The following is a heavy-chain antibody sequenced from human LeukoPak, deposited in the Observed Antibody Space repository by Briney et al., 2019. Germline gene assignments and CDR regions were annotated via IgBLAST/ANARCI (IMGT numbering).Heavy chain of an antibody. CDR2: ISGGGGDT. CDR1: GFTFSSYA. CDR3: VKPLYYYGSSGLFDY. V-gene: IGHV3-23*01. J-gene: IGHJ4*02. D-gene: IGHD3-22*01. Sequence: GGSLRLSCAASGFTFSSYAMSWVRQAPGKGLEWVSTISGGGGDTYYADSVKGRFTISRDNSKNTLYLQMNSLRAKGTAVYYCVKPLYYYGSSGLFDYWGQGSLVTVSS.